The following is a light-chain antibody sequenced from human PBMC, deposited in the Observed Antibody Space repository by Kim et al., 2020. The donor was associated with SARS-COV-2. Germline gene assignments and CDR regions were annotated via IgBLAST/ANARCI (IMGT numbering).Light chain of an antibody. V-gene: IGLV3-1*01. CDR1: NLGDKY. CDR2: QDV. J-gene: IGLJ1*01. CDR3: QAWDGSVGS. Sequence: SVSPGQTAPITCSGDNLGDKYAYWYQQKTARSPVLVIYQDVRRPSGIPGRFSGSNSGNTATLTISGTQSLDEADYYFQAWDGSVGSFASGTKFTVL.